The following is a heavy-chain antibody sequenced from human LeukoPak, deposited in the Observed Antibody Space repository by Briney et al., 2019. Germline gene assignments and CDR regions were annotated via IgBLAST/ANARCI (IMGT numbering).Heavy chain of an antibody. Sequence: SETLSLTCTVSGGSIRSYYWSWIRQSPGKGLEWIGYIYYSGSTNYNPSLKSRVTISVDTSKNQFSLKLSSVTAADTAVYYCARVQSRLSWFDPWGQGTLVTVSS. V-gene: IGHV4-59*12. CDR3: ARVQSRLSWFDP. CDR2: IYYSGST. J-gene: IGHJ5*02. CDR1: GGSIRSYY.